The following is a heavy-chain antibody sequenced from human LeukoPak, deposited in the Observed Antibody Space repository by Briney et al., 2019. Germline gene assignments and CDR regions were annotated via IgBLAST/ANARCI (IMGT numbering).Heavy chain of an antibody. CDR2: INPNSGGT. CDR1: GYTFTDYY. Sequence: ASVKVSCKTSGYTFTDYYMHWVRQAPGQGLEWMGWINPNSGGTKCAQKFQGRVTMTRDTSTSTVYMELSSLRSDDTAVFYCAREVHDSSGYYVGYYFDYWGQGTLVTVSS. V-gene: IGHV1-2*02. D-gene: IGHD3-22*01. J-gene: IGHJ4*02. CDR3: AREVHDSSGYYVGYYFDY.